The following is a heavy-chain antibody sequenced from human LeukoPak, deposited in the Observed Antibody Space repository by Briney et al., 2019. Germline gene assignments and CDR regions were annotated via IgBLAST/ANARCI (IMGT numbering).Heavy chain of an antibody. CDR3: VKEASRAYFDY. CDR2: ISGSGSNT. D-gene: IGHD2-2*01. Sequence: GGSLRLSCAASGFTFSXSXXXXXXXXXXXXXXWVSAISGSGSNTYYADSVKGRLTISRDNSKNTLYLQMSSLRAEDTAVYYCVKEASRAYFDYWGQGTLVTVPS. V-gene: IGHV3-23*01. J-gene: IGHJ4*02. CDR1: GFTFSXSX.